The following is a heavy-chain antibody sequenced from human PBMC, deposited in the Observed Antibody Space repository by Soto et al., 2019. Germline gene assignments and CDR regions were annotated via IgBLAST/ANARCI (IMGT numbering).Heavy chain of an antibody. CDR2: IYHSGAT. D-gene: IGHD6-19*01. J-gene: IGHJ4*01. V-gene: IGHV4-4*02. Sequence: QVQLQESGPGLMKPSGTLSLTCAVSGGSISTNWWSWVRQPPGQGLEWIGEIYHSGATNYNPSLQNRVTMSVDKSQNHLSLNLNSVTAADTAVYYCARHIAVSGTRGFDFWGHGTLVTVSS. CDR1: GGSISTNW. CDR3: ARHIAVSGTRGFDF.